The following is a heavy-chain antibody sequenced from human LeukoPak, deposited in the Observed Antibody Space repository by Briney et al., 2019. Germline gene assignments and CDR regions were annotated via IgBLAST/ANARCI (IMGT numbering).Heavy chain of an antibody. CDR1: GGSISSYY. CDR3: ARHYDILTGYSAYAFVI. CDR2: IYYSGST. Sequence: SETLSLTCTVSGGSISSYYWSWIRQPPGGGLEWIGYIYYSGSTNYNPSLKRRVTMSLDTSKSQFSLKLRSVTAADTAVYYCARHYDILTGYSAYAFVIWGQGTMVTVSS. J-gene: IGHJ3*02. V-gene: IGHV4-59*01. D-gene: IGHD3-9*01.